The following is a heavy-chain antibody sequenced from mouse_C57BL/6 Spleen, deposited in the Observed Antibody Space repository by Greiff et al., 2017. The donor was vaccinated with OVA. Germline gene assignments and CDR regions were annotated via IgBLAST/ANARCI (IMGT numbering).Heavy chain of an antibody. V-gene: IGHV14-3*01. D-gene: IGHD1-1*01. J-gene: IGHJ2*01. CDR3: ARSITTVVAPYFDY. Sequence: EVQRVESVAELVRPGASVKLSCTASGFNIKNTYMHWVKQRPEQGLEWIGRIDPANGNTKYAPKFQGKATITADTSSNTAYLQLSSLTSEDTAIYYCARSITTVVAPYFDYWGQGTTLTVSS. CDR1: GFNIKNTY. CDR2: IDPANGNT.